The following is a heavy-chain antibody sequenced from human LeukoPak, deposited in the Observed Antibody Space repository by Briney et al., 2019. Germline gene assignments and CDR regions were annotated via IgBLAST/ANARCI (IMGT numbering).Heavy chain of an antibody. CDR3: ARATPYCSGGSCPLTIGY. D-gene: IGHD2-15*01. J-gene: IGHJ4*02. V-gene: IGHV1-46*01. Sequence: ASVKVSCKASGYTFTSYYMHWVRQAPGQGLEWMGIINPSGGSTSYAQKFQGRVTMTRDMSTSTVYMELSSLRSEDTAVYYCARATPYCSGGSCPLTIGYWGQGTLVTVSS. CDR2: INPSGGST. CDR1: GYTFTSYY.